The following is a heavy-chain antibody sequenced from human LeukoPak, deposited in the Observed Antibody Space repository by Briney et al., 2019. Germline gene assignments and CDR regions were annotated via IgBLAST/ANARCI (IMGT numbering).Heavy chain of an antibody. J-gene: IGHJ4*02. CDR3: ARVRSSGLRGPVDY. Sequence: PGGSLRLSCAASGFTFSSYAMHWVRQAPGKGLEWVAVISYDGSNKYYADSVKGRFTISRDNSKNTLYLQMNSLRAEDTAVYYCARVRSSGLRGPVDYWGQGTLVTVSS. CDR1: GFTFSSYA. D-gene: IGHD6-19*01. V-gene: IGHV3-30-3*01. CDR2: ISYDGSNK.